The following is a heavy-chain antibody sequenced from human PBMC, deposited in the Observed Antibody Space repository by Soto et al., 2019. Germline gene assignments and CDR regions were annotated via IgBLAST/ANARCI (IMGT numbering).Heavy chain of an antibody. J-gene: IGHJ4*02. CDR3: ARNPSLTGYYFDY. CDR1: GYSLRTNGMY. CDR2: IDWDDDK. V-gene: IGHV2-70*01. Sequence: SGPTLVQPTHPLTLTCPFSGYSLRTNGMYVSWIRQPPGKALEWLALIDWDDDKYYSTSLKTRLTISKDTSKNQVVLTMTNMDSVDTATYYCARNPSLTGYYFDYWGQGTLVTVSS. D-gene: IGHD7-27*01.